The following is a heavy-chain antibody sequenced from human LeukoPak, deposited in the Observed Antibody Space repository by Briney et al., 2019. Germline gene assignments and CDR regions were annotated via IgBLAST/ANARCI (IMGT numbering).Heavy chain of an antibody. CDR1: GFTFSSYG. CDR2: ISYDGSNK. V-gene: IGHV3-30*18. CDR3: AKDSEPYGDSMEYFQH. Sequence: GGSLRLSRAASGFTFSSYGMHWVRQAPGKGLEWVAVISYDGSNKYYADSVKGRFTISRDNSKNTLYLQMNSLRAEDTAVYYCAKDSEPYGDSMEYFQHWGQGTLVTVSS. D-gene: IGHD4-17*01. J-gene: IGHJ1*01.